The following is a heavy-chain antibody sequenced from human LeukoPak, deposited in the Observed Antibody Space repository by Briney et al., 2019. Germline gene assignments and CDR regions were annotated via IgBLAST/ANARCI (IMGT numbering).Heavy chain of an antibody. J-gene: IGHJ6*02. CDR2: IYYSGST. CDR1: GGSFSGYY. Sequence: SETLSLTCAVYGGSFSGYYWSWIRQPPGKGLEWIGYIYYSGSTNYNPSLKSRVTISVDTSKNQFSLKLSSVTAADTAVYYCARWIQLWSHPYYYGMDVWGQGTTVTVSS. CDR3: ARWIQLWSHPYYYGMDV. V-gene: IGHV4-59*08. D-gene: IGHD5-18*01.